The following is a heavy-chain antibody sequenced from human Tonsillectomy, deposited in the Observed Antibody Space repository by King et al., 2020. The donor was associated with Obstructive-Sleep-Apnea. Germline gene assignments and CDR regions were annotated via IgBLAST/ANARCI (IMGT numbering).Heavy chain of an antibody. V-gene: IGHV4-31*03. CDR1: GGSISSGGYY. J-gene: IGHJ4*02. Sequence: QLQESGPGLVKPSQTLSLTCTVSGGSISSGGYYWSWIRQHPGKGLEWIGYIYYRGSTHYNPALKSRVTLTVDTAKNQCSLKLSSVTAADTAVYYCAGDGVAWGIAAADPYFDYWGQGTLVTVSS. D-gene: IGHD6-13*01. CDR3: AGDGVAWGIAAADPYFDY. CDR2: IYYRGST.